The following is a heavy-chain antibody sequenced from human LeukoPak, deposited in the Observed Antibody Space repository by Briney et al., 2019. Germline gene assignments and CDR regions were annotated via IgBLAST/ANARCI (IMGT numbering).Heavy chain of an antibody. V-gene: IGHV4-4*02. CDR3: ASDTDYYGSGSYSIDY. CDR1: GGSISSSNW. D-gene: IGHD3-10*01. Sequence: SGTLSLTCAVSGGSISSSNWWSWVRQPPGKGLEWIGEIYHSGSTNYNPSLKSRVTISVDTSKNQFSLKLSSVTAADTAVYYCASDTDYYGSGSYSIDYWGQGTLVTVSS. CDR2: IYHSGST. J-gene: IGHJ4*02.